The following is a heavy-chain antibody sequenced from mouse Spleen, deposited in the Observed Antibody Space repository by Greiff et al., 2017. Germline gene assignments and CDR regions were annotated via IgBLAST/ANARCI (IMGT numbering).Heavy chain of an antibody. CDR1: GYTFTSYW. Sequence: EVQLQQSGTVLARPGASVKMSCKTSGYTFTSYWMHWVKKRPGQGLEWIGAIYPGNSDTSYNQKFKGKAKLTAVTSASTAYMELSSLTNEDSAVYYCTRRTTVVEGAFAYWGQGTLVTVSA. J-gene: IGHJ3*01. CDR2: IYPGNSDT. V-gene: IGHV1-5*01. D-gene: IGHD1-1*01. CDR3: TRRTTVVEGAFAY.